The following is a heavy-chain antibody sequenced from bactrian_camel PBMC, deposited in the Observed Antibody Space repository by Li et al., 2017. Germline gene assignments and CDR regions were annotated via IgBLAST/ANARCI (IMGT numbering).Heavy chain of an antibody. CDR1: GFTSSSLN. Sequence: VQLVESGGGLVEPGGSLRLSCAASGFTSSSLNMNWVRQAPGKGFEWISRIDNGGGSASYPDSVKGRFTISRDNAKNAVYLEMNNLQPEDRAVYYCQSPLLATMPFCDWGQGTQVTVS. CDR2: IDNGGGSA. D-gene: IGHD4*01. J-gene: IGHJ4*01. V-gene: IGHV3S40*01. CDR3: QSPLLATMPFCD.